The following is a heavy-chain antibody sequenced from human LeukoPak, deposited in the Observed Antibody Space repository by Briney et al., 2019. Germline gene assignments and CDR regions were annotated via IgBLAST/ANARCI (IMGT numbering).Heavy chain of an antibody. CDR3: ARDRLGPSFSVSHFDL. V-gene: IGHV3-20*04. D-gene: IGHD3-3*02. CDR2: INYNGAIT. J-gene: IGHJ4*02. CDR1: GLTFVDYG. Sequence: GGSLRLSCATCGLTFVDYGLSWVRRAPGKGLEWLCAINYNGAITDYADSVKGRFTISRDNAKNSLYLRMDGLRAEDTALYYCARDRLGPSFSVSHFDLWGQGTLVTVSS.